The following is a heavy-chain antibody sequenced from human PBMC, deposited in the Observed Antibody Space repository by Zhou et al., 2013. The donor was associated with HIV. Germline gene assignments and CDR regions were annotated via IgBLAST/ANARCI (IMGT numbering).Heavy chain of an antibody. D-gene: IGHD3-16*01. CDR2: FDPEDVMT. CDR3: GTIPHLTGSTVDMTAIGGGDY. J-gene: IGHJ4*02. CDR1: GYTLANLA. Sequence: QVQLLQSGAEVKPPGASVKVSCKVVGYTLANLAIHWVRQPPGQGLEWMGGFDPEDVMTVYAQKFQGRVTLTQDASSDTAYMSMSGLTSDDTAVYYCGTIPHLTGSTVDMTAIGGGDYWGRGTPVTVS. V-gene: IGHV1-24*01.